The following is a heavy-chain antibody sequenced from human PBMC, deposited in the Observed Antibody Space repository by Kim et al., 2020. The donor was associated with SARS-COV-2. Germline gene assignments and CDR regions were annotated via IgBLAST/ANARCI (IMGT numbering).Heavy chain of an antibody. J-gene: IGHJ4*02. CDR1: GYSLSDSS. CDR3: ARERFYDSNAQIVPHFDY. CDR2: FNFEDGSM. V-gene: IGHV1-24*01. Sequence: ASVKVSCKISGYSLSDSSTHWVRQAPGKGLEWMGGFNFEDGSMIYAHKFEGRVTMTEDTATDTAYMDLTGLRSEDTAVYYCARERFYDSNAQIVPHFDYWGQGTLVTVSS. D-gene: IGHD3-22*01.